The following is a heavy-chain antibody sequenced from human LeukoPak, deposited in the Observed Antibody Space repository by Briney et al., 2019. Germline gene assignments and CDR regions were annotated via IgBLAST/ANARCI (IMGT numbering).Heavy chain of an antibody. CDR3: TRGGSSGRYFDY. Sequence: SQTLSLTCTVSGGSISSGSYYWGWFRQPAGKGLEWIGRIYTSGSTNYNPSLKSRVTISVDMSKNQFSLNLSSVTAADTAVYYCTRGGSSGRYFDYWGQGTLVTVSS. CDR1: GGSISSGSYY. CDR2: IYTSGST. V-gene: IGHV4-61*02. D-gene: IGHD3-22*01. J-gene: IGHJ4*02.